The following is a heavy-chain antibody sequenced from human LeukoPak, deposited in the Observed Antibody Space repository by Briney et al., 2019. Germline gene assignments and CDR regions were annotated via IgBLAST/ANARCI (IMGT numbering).Heavy chain of an antibody. CDR1: GGSFSGYY. Sequence: SETLSLTCAVYGGSFSGYYWSWIRQPPGKGLEWIGEINHSGSTNYNPSLKSRVTISVDTSKNQFSLKPSSVTAADTAVYYCARCPGYDYVWGSYRKDRGGFDYWGQGTLVTVSS. V-gene: IGHV4-34*01. D-gene: IGHD3-16*02. CDR2: INHSGST. CDR3: ARCPGYDYVWGSYRKDRGGFDY. J-gene: IGHJ4*02.